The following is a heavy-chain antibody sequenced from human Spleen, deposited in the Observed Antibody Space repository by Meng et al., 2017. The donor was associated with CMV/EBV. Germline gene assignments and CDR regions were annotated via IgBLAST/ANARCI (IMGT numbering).Heavy chain of an antibody. V-gene: IGHV3-15*01. CDR1: GFTFTNAW. CDR2: IKSKIDGGTT. D-gene: IGHD2-2*02. Sequence: GESLKISCAVSGFTFTNAWMSWVRQAPGKGLEWVGRIKSKIDGGTTDYAAPVKGRFTISRDDSKNTLYLQMNSLKTEDTAVYYCTTARCSGTSCYTTEYFFDYWGQGTLVTVSS. CDR3: TTARCSGTSCYTTEYFFDY. J-gene: IGHJ4*02.